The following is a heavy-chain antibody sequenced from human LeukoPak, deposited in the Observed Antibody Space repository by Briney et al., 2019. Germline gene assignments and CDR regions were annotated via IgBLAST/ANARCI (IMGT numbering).Heavy chain of an antibody. CDR2: IYYSGST. CDR1: GGSLSSSSYY. V-gene: IGHV4-39*01. CDR3: ARLYSSGWPYYYYYYMDV. J-gene: IGHJ6*03. D-gene: IGHD6-19*01. Sequence: SETLSLTCTLPGGSLSSSSYYWGWVRQPPGKGLGWLGCIYYSGSTYYNPSLKSRVTISVDTSKNQFSLKLSSVTAADTAVYYCARLYSSGWPYYYYYYMDVWGKGTTVTVSS.